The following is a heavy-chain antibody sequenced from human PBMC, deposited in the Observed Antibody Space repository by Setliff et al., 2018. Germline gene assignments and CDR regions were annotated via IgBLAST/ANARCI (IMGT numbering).Heavy chain of an antibody. Sequence: ASVKVSCKVSGYTLTELSMHWVRQAPGKGLEWMGGFDPEDGETIYAQKFQGRVTMTEDTSTDTAYMELSSLRSEDTAVYYCATVEHVLRFLEWLSRAEYFQHWGQGTLVT. V-gene: IGHV1-24*01. CDR3: ATVEHVLRFLEWLSRAEYFQH. CDR2: FDPEDGET. D-gene: IGHD3-3*01. CDR1: GYTLTELS. J-gene: IGHJ1*01.